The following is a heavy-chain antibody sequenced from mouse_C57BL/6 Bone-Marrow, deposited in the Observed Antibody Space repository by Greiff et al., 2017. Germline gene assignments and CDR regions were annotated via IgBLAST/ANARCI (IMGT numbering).Heavy chain of an antibody. Sequence: QVQLQQPGAELVMPGASVKLSCKASGYTFTSYWMHWVKQRPGQGLEWIGEIDPSASYTNYNQKFKGKSTLTVDKSSSPDYMHLSSLTSEDSEVYYCARDGYYGSSWYFDVWGTGTTVTVS. V-gene: IGHV1-69*01. CDR2: IDPSASYT. CDR1: GYTFTSYW. D-gene: IGHD1-1*01. CDR3: ARDGYYGSSWYFDV. J-gene: IGHJ1*03.